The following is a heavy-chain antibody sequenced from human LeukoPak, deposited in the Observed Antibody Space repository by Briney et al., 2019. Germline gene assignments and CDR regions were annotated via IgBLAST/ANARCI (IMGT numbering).Heavy chain of an antibody. V-gene: IGHV3-30-3*01. J-gene: IGHJ4*02. D-gene: IGHD5-18*01. CDR2: ILSYGTNE. CDR3: ARDRGYTYGHPLDY. Sequence: GVSLRLSCAGSGFTFASYAVHWVRQAPGKRLEWVAFILSYGTNEHYRDSVKDRFTISRDNSKNTLYLQMDSLRDEDTAVYYCARDRGYTYGHPLDYWGQGTLVTVFS. CDR1: GFTFASYA.